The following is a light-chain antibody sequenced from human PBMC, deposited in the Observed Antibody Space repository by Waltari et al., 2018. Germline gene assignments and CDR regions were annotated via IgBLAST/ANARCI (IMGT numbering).Light chain of an antibody. CDR2: AAS. Sequence: DIQMTQSPSSLSASVGYRVTITCRASQGISNYLAWYQQKPGKVPKLLIYAASALESGVPSRFSGSGSGTDFTLTISSLQPEDVATYYCQKYNSAPHTFGQGTNLEIK. CDR1: QGISNY. J-gene: IGKJ2*01. CDR3: QKYNSAPHT. V-gene: IGKV1-27*01.